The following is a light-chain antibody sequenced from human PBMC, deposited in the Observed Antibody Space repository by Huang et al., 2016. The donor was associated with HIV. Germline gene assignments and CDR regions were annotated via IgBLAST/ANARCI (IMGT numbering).Light chain of an antibody. CDR3: QQYGSSPLYT. V-gene: IGKV3-20*01. Sequence: EIVLTQSPGTLSLSPGERATLSCWASQSVSSSYLAWYQQKPGQAPRLLIYGASGRATGIPDRFSGSGSGTDFTLTISRLEPEDFAVYYCQQYGSSPLYTFGQGTKLEIK. CDR1: QSVSSSY. CDR2: GAS. J-gene: IGKJ2*01.